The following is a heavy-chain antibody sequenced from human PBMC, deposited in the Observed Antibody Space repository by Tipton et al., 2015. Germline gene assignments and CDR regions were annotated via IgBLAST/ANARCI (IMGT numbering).Heavy chain of an antibody. D-gene: IGHD3-22*01. CDR2: ITSSSTYI. V-gene: IGHV3-21*01. J-gene: IGHJ2*01. CDR3: AREGDYYGSGGYYPYFDL. CDR1: GFTFSSYN. Sequence: SLRLSCAASGFTFSSYNMNWVRHAPGKVLEWVSSITSSSTYIYYADLVKGRFTISRDNAKKSLYLQMNSLRAEDTAVYYCAREGDYYGSGGYYPYFDLWGRGTLVTVSS.